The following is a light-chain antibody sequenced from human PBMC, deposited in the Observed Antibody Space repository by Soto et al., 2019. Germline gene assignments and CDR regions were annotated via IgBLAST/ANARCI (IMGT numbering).Light chain of an antibody. CDR2: DVN. V-gene: IGLV2-14*01. CDR1: SSDVGGYNY. J-gene: IGLJ2*01. CDR3: SSYTSIIS. Sequence: QSALTQPASVSGSPGQSITLSCTGTSSDVGGYNYVSWYQPHPGKAPKLMIYDVNTRPSGVSNRFSGSNSGNTASLTISGLQAEDEADYYCSSYTSIISFGGGTKLTVL.